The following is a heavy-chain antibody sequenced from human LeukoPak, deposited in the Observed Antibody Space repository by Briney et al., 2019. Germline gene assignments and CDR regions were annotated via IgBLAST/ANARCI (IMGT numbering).Heavy chain of an antibody. CDR2: ISSSGSTI. D-gene: IGHD3-16*02. Sequence: PGGSLRLSCAASGFTFSSYEMNWVRQAPGKGLEWVSYISSSGSTIYYADSVKGRFTISRDNAKNSLYLQMSSLRAEDTAVYYCARSYDYVWGSYRRPFDYWGQGTLVTVSS. J-gene: IGHJ4*02. CDR1: GFTFSSYE. V-gene: IGHV3-48*03. CDR3: ARSYDYVWGSYRRPFDY.